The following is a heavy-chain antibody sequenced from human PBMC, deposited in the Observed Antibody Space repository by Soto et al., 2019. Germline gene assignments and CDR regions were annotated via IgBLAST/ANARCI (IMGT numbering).Heavy chain of an antibody. Sequence: ASVKVSCKASGGTFSSYAISWVRQAPGQGLEWMGGIIPIFGTANYAQKFQGRVTITADESTSTAYMELSSLRSEDTAVYYCARGGFGESQVYYYYYYGMDVWGQGTTVTVSS. CDR1: GGTFSSYA. D-gene: IGHD3-10*01. V-gene: IGHV1-69*13. CDR3: ARGGFGESQVYYYYYYGMDV. CDR2: IIPIFGTA. J-gene: IGHJ6*02.